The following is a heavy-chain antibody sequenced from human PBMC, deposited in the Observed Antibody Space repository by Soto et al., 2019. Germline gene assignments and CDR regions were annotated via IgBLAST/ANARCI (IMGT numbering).Heavy chain of an antibody. J-gene: IGHJ4*02. CDR3: ARDHPTPGLYFDY. CDR1: GFTFSSYA. CDR2: INQDGSEK. V-gene: IGHV3-7*04. D-gene: IGHD2-8*02. Sequence: PGGSLRLSCAASGFTFSSYAMSWVRQAPGKGLEWVAHINQDGSEKYYVDSVKGRFTISRDNAKNSLYLQMNSLRAEDTAVYYCARDHPTPGLYFDYWGQGTLVTVSS.